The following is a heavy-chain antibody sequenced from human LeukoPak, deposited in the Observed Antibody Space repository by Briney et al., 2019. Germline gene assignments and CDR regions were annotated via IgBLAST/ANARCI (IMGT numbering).Heavy chain of an antibody. V-gene: IGHV4-4*02. J-gene: IGHJ6*02. CDR3: ARDLRYSTSWYYYGMDV. Sequence: SETLSLTCTVSGGSISNYFWSWVRQPPGKGLEWIGEIYQSGSTNYNPSLKSRVTISVDKWKNQFSLKLTSVTAADTAVYYCARDLRYSTSWYYYGMDVWGQGTTVTVSS. D-gene: IGHD6-13*01. CDR2: IYQSGST. CDR1: GGSISNYF.